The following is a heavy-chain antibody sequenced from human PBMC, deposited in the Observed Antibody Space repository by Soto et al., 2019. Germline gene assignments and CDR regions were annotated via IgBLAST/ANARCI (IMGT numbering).Heavy chain of an antibody. Sequence: EEQLVESGGGLVQPGGSLRLSCAASGFTFTNYSMNWVRQAPGKGLEWVSYITSSSSTIGYADSVKGRFTISRDNAKNSLYLQMNSLRDEDTAVYYFARDRSVARYFDCSVYAMDVWGQGTTVTVSS. J-gene: IGHJ6*02. CDR1: GFTFTNYS. CDR2: ITSSSSTI. D-gene: IGHD3-9*01. V-gene: IGHV3-48*02. CDR3: ARDRSVARYFDCSVYAMDV.